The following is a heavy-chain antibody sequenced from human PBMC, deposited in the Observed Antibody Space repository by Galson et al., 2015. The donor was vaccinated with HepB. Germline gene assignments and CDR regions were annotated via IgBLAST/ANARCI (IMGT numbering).Heavy chain of an antibody. D-gene: IGHD3-22*01. J-gene: IGHJ4*02. CDR1: GYTFTAYA. CDR3: ASYIRGNYYDSRGLIIDY. CDR2: INAGNDNT. Sequence: SVKVSCKASGYTFTAYAMHWVRQAPGQRLEWMGWINAGNDNTKYSQKFQGRVTITRDTSASTAYMELSSLRSEDTAVYYCASYIRGNYYDSRGLIIDYWGQGTLVTVSS. V-gene: IGHV1-3*01.